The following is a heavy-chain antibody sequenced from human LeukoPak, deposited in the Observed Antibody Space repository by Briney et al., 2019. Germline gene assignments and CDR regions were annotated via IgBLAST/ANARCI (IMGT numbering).Heavy chain of an antibody. J-gene: IGHJ4*02. V-gene: IGHV3-23*01. CDR1: GFTFSSYA. Sequence: GGSLRLSCAASGFTFSSYAMSWVRQAPGKGLEWVSAISGSGGSAYYADSVKGRFTISRDNSKNTLYLQMNSLRAEDTAVYYCAKDLGIARWSIAAAFPFDYWGQGTLVTVSS. CDR2: ISGSGGSA. D-gene: IGHD6-13*01. CDR3: AKDLGIARWSIAAAFPFDY.